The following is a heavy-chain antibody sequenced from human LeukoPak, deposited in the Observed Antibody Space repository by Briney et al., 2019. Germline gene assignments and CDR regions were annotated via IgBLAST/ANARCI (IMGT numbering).Heavy chain of an antibody. V-gene: IGHV3-23*01. D-gene: IGHD3-10*01. CDR2: ISGSGGST. CDR1: GFTFSSYA. Sequence: PGGSLRLSCAASGFTFSSYAMSWVRQAPGKGLEWVSAISGSGGSTYYADSVKGRFTISRDNAKTTLYLQMDSLRAEEAAVCYCARAVTLYLYESGSHKSWFVPWGQRTLLTLSS. J-gene: IGHJ5*02. CDR3: ARAVTLYLYESGSHKSWFVP.